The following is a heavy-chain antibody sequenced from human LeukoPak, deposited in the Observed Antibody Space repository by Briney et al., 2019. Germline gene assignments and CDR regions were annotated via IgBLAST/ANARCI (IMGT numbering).Heavy chain of an antibody. Sequence: SETLSLTCTVSGGSISSYYWIWIRQPPGKGLEWIGHIYGSGSTNYNPSLKSRVTLSVDTSKNQFSLKLSSVTAADTAVYYCTGATTVAGSYFDYWGQGTLVTVSS. CDR1: GGSISSYY. CDR2: IYGSGST. J-gene: IGHJ4*02. D-gene: IGHD6-19*01. V-gene: IGHV4-59*01. CDR3: TGATTVAGSYFDY.